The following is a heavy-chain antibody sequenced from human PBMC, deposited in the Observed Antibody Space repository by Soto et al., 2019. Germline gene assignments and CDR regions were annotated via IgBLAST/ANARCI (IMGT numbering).Heavy chain of an antibody. J-gene: IGHJ4*02. CDR2: ISFDGRNT. V-gene: IGHV3-30*18. D-gene: IGHD3-10*01. CDR3: AKKSGSGSYHNVGSGGQFDY. CDR1: GFTFDNYG. Sequence: QVKLVESGGGVVQPGRSLRLSCAASGFTFDNYGMHWVRQAPGKGLEWVVVISFDGRNTDYADSVKGRFTISRDNSKHTVYLQMDSLRAEGTGVYYCAKKSGSGSYHNVGSGGQFDYWGQGTLVTVSS.